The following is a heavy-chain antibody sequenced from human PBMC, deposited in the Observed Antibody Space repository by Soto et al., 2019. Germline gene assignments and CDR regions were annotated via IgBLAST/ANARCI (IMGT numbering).Heavy chain of an antibody. Sequence: ASVKVSFKASGYSFSSHAITWLRQAPGQGPEWMGGIIPVFGTPSYAQKFQSRVTISADKSTNTSYLELRSLRSEDTAVYYCARGGALSTSWYWGDGLDSWGQGTQVTVSS. V-gene: IGHV1-69*06. J-gene: IGHJ4*02. CDR3: ARGGALSTSWYWGDGLDS. CDR2: IIPVFGTP. CDR1: GYSFSSHA. D-gene: IGHD6-13*01.